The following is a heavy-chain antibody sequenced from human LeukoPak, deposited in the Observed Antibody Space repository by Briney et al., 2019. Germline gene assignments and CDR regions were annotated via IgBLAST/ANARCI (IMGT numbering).Heavy chain of an antibody. V-gene: IGHV1-69*13. CDR2: IIPIFGTA. D-gene: IGHD6-19*01. CDR3: ARASDGYSSGWESYYYMDL. J-gene: IGHJ6*03. CDR1: GGTFSSYA. Sequence: ASVKVSCKASGGTFSSYAISWVRQAPGQGLEWVGGIIPIFGTANYTHKFQGIVTITADESTSTAYMELSSLRSADTAVYYCARASDGYSSGWESYYYMDLWGKGTTVTVSS.